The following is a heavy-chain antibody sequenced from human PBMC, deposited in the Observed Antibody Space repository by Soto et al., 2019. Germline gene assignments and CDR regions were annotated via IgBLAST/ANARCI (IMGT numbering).Heavy chain of an antibody. Sequence: ASVKVSCKASGYTFTSYYMHWVRQAPGQGLEWMGIINPSGGSTSYAQKFQGRVTTTRDTSTSTVYMELSSLRSEDTAVYYCASWGFWSGFTTPNYYYYYMDVWGKGTTVTVSS. CDR1: GYTFTSYY. CDR3: ASWGFWSGFTTPNYYYYYMDV. V-gene: IGHV1-46*03. CDR2: INPSGGST. D-gene: IGHD3-3*01. J-gene: IGHJ6*03.